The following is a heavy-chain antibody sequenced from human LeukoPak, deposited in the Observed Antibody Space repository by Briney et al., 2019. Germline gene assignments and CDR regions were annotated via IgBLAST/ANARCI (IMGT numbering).Heavy chain of an antibody. J-gene: IGHJ3*02. D-gene: IGHD6-13*01. CDR3: ARVRLAAAGTVAFDI. CDR2: IYYSGST. Sequence: SETLSLTCAVSGGSISGYYWNWSRQPPGKGLEWIGYIYYSGSTNYNPSLKSRVTISVDTSKNQFSLKLSSVTAADTAVYYCARVRLAAAGTVAFDIWGQGTMVTVSS. V-gene: IGHV4-59*01. CDR1: GGSISGYY.